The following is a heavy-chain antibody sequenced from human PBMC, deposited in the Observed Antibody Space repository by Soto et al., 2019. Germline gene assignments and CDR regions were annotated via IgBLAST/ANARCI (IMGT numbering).Heavy chain of an antibody. V-gene: IGHV2-5*02. CDR3: AHGSCSSADCYPNPYLDY. CDR1: GFSLSTTAEG. D-gene: IGHD2-2*01. Sequence: QITLKESGPTLVNPTQTLTLTCTFSGFSLSTTAEGVGWIRQPPGKALEWLALIYWDDDERYSPSLKSRLTSTKDTSKNQVVLTMTNVDPVDTATYYCAHGSCSSADCYPNPYLDYWGQGILVTVSS. CDR2: IYWDDDE. J-gene: IGHJ4*02.